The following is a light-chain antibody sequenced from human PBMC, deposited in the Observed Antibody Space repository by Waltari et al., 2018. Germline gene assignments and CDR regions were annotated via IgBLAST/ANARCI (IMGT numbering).Light chain of an antibody. CDR3: SSRNGRANEVV. CDR2: GKD. CDR1: SLRTSY. Sequence: SSELTQDPAVSVALGQTVRITCQGDSLRTSYAGWYQLKPGQAPVLVMFGKDKRPSGLPDRFTGYSSGTTSSLTSAGAQAEDEADYYCSSRNGRANEVVFAGGTKVTVL. V-gene: IGLV3-19*01. J-gene: IGLJ3*02.